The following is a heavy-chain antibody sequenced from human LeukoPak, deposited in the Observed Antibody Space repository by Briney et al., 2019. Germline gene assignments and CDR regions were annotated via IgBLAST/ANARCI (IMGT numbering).Heavy chain of an antibody. V-gene: IGHV3-48*04. Sequence: PGGSLRLSCAVSGFTFTDYAMNWFRQAPGKGLEWLSYISRSSDTIYYADSVKGRFTISRDNAKNSLYLQMNSLRAEDTAVYYCARDYIATTTVTTGFDYWGQGTLVTVSS. CDR2: ISRSSDTI. CDR1: GFTFTDYA. J-gene: IGHJ4*02. D-gene: IGHD4-17*01. CDR3: ARDYIATTTVTTGFDY.